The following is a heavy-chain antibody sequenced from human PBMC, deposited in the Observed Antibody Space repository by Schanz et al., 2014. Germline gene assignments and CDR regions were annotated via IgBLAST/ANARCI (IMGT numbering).Heavy chain of an antibody. V-gene: IGHV3-21*01. CDR1: GFTFSTYS. Sequence: EVQLVESGGGLVKPGGSLRLSCAASGFTFSTYSMNWVRQAPGKGLEWVSSISSGGSSVYYVESVKGRFTISRDNAKNSLYLQMNSLRAEDTAVYYCARGSQWLVMGMTNYLDYWGQGTLVTVSS. J-gene: IGHJ4*02. CDR2: ISSGGSSV. CDR3: ARGSQWLVMGMTNYLDY. D-gene: IGHD6-19*01.